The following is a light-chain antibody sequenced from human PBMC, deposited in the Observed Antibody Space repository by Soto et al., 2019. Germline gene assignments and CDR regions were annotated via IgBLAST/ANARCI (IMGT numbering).Light chain of an antibody. V-gene: IGLV2-14*03. J-gene: IGLJ2*01. CDR1: SSDIGAYDY. CDR3: CSYTTTSTFV. CDR2: EVF. Sequence: QSVLTQPASVSGSPGQSITMSCTGTSSDIGAYDYVSWYQQHPGKAPKLMIYEVFRRPSGISDRFSGSKSGNTASLTISGLQAEDEADYYCCSYTTTSTFVFGGGTKLTVL.